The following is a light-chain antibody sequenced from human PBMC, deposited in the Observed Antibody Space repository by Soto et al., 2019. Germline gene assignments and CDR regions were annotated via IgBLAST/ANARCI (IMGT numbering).Light chain of an antibody. V-gene: IGKV3-11*01. CDR2: EAS. CDR1: QTVSSS. J-gene: IGKJ4*01. CDR3: QQHINWPLT. Sequence: LTQSPATLSLSPGERATLSCRASQTVSSSLAWYQQKPGQAPRLLIYEASNRATGIPARFSGSGSGADFTLTISSLEPEDFALYYCQQHINWPLTFGGGTKVEIK.